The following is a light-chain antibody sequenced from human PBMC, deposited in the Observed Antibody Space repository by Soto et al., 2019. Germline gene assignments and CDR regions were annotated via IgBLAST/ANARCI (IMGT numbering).Light chain of an antibody. CDR3: QQRSNWPPWT. J-gene: IGKJ1*01. CDR2: DAS. V-gene: IGKV3D-20*02. CDR1: QSVSNTY. Sequence: EIVLTQSPGTLSLSPGERATLSCRASQSVSNTYLAWYQQKPGQAPRLLIYDASSRATGIPDRFSGSGSGTDFTLTISRLEPEDFAVYYCQQRSNWPPWTFGQGTKV.